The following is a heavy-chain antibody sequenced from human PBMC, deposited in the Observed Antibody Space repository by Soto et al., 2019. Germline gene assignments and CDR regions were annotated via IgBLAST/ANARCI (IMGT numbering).Heavy chain of an antibody. CDR3: ARDFTGTAFDY. Sequence: LRLSCAASGFTFSSYAMHWVRQAPGKGLEWVAVISYDGSNKYYADSVKGRFTISRDNSKNTLYLQMNSLRAEDTAVYYCARDFTGTAFDYWGQGTLVTVSS. V-gene: IGHV3-30-3*01. D-gene: IGHD1-7*01. CDR1: GFTFSSYA. J-gene: IGHJ4*02. CDR2: ISYDGSNK.